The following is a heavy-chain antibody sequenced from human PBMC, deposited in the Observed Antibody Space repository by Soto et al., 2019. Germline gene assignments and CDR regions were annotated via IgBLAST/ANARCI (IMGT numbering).Heavy chain of an antibody. D-gene: IGHD5-12*01. Sequence: QVQLVQSGAEVKRPGASVKVSCKASGYTFTNIHWVHQAPGQRLEWMGWINAGNGDTKYSQKVQDRVTITRDTSANTDYLELSSLRSEDTAVYYCAIDSGYAENWGQGTLVTLSS. CDR1: GYTFTN. V-gene: IGHV1-3*01. CDR2: INAGNGDT. CDR3: AIDSGYAEN. J-gene: IGHJ4*02.